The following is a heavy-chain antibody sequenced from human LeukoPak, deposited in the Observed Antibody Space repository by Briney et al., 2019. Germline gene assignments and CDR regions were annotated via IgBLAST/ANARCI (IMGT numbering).Heavy chain of an antibody. V-gene: IGHV4-34*01. D-gene: IGHD3-10*01. CDR2: INHSGST. J-gene: IGHJ5*02. CDR3: ARRITMVRKFDP. CDR1: GGSFSGYY. Sequence: SETLSLTCAVYGGSFSGYYWSWIRQPPGKGLEWIGEINHSGSTNYNPSLKSRVTISVDTSKNQFSLKLSSVTAADTAVYYCARRITMVRKFDPWGQGTLVTASS.